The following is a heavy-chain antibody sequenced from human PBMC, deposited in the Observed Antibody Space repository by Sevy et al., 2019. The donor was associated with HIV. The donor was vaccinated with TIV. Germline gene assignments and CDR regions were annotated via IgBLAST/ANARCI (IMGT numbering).Heavy chain of an antibody. J-gene: IGHJ4*02. V-gene: IGHV3-74*01. D-gene: IGHD3-22*01. CDR2: INSDGSSK. Sequence: GGSLRLSCAGSGFTFSNYWMHWVRQAPGKGLVWVSRINSDGSSKRYADSVTGRFTISRDNAKNTLYLQMNSLRDEDTAVYYCARGPYYRDTNTYFFMHYWGQGTLVTVSS. CDR1: GFTFSNYW. CDR3: ARGPYYRDTNTYFFMHY.